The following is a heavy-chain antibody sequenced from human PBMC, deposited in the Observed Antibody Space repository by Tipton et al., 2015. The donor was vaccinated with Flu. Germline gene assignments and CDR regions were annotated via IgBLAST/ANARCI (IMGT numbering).Heavy chain of an antibody. CDR2: IYYSGST. Sequence: TLSLTCTVSGGSISSYYWSWIRQPPGKGLEWIGYIYYSGSTNYNPSLKSRVTISVDTSKNQFSLKLSSVTAADTAVYYCARTIMARDAFDIWGQGTMVTVSS. J-gene: IGHJ3*02. CDR3: ARTIMARDAFDI. V-gene: IGHV4-59*08. D-gene: IGHD5-24*01. CDR1: GGSISSYY.